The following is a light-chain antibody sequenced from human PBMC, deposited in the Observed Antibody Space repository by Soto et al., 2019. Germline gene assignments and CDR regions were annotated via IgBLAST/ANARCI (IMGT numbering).Light chain of an antibody. CDR2: KAS. Sequence: DIQMTQSPSTLSASVGDRVTITCRASRTINSWLAWYQQKPGKAPKLLIYKASSLESGVPSRFSGSGSGTEFSLTITSLQPDDFATYYCQQYNRYWTFGQGTKVEIK. CDR1: RTINSW. CDR3: QQYNRYWT. J-gene: IGKJ1*01. V-gene: IGKV1-5*03.